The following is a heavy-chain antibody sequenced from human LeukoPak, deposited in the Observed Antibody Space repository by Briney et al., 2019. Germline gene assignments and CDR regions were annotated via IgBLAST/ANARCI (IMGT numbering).Heavy chain of an antibody. J-gene: IGHJ5*02. V-gene: IGHV3-33*06. CDR2: IWYDGSNK. D-gene: IGHD4-17*01. Sequence: GGSLRLSCAASGFTFSSYGMHWVRQAPGKGLEGVAVIWYDGSNKYYADSVKGRFTISRDNSKNTLCLQMNSLRAEDTAVYYCAKDKEATVTTWFDPWGQGILVTVSS. CDR3: AKDKEATVTTWFDP. CDR1: GFTFSSYG.